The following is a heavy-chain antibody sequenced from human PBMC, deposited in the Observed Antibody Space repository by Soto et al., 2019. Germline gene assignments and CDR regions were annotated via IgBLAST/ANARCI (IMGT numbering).Heavy chain of an antibody. CDR2: ISGSAGTT. V-gene: IGHV3-23*01. Sequence: GGSLRLSCAASGFTFSSYAMSWVRQAPGKGLEWVSAISGSAGTTYYADSVKGRFTISRDNSKSTLYLQMNSLRTEDTAVYYCAKKVPGSNPLDSWGQGALVTVSS. J-gene: IGHJ4*02. D-gene: IGHD1-1*01. CDR3: AKKVPGSNPLDS. CDR1: GFTFSSYA.